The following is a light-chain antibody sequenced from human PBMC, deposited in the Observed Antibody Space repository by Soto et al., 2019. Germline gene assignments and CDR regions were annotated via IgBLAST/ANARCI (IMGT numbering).Light chain of an antibody. Sequence: EIVLTQSPGTLSLSPGERATLSCRASQSVSSNYLAWYQQKPGQAPRLLIYGASSRATGIPDRFSGGGSGTDFTLTITRLEPEDFAVYYCQQYGTSTPWTFGQGTKVDIK. CDR3: QQYGTSTPWT. CDR2: GAS. CDR1: QSVSSNY. J-gene: IGKJ1*01. V-gene: IGKV3-20*01.